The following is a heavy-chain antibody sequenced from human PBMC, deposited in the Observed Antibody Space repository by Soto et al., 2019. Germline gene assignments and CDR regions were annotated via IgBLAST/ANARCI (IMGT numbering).Heavy chain of an antibody. CDR3: ARRYYYDSSGYYHNLNWFDP. CDR1: GYGFTIYC. V-gene: IGHV5-51*01. J-gene: IGHJ5*02. CDR2: IYPGDSDT. D-gene: IGHD3-22*01. Sequence: GECLKISCKGSGYGFTIYCIGWVLQMPGKGLEWMGIIYPGDSDTRYSPSFQGQVTISADKSISTAYLQWSSLKASDTAMYYCARRYYYDSSGYYHNLNWFDPWGQGTLVTVSS.